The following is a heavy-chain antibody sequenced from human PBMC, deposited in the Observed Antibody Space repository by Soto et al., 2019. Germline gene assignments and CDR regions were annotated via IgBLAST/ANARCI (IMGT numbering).Heavy chain of an antibody. Sequence: QVQLQESGPGLMKPSGTLSLTCAVSGGSITSNWWSWVRQPPGKGLEWIAEIFHTGSANYNPSLMGRLTISMDKSRNPLSLNLNSVTASDTAVYYCARHIAVSGTRGFDHWGQGTRVTVSS. CDR1: GGSITSNW. D-gene: IGHD2-21*01. CDR3: ARHIAVSGTRGFDH. V-gene: IGHV4-4*02. CDR2: IFHTGSA. J-gene: IGHJ4*02.